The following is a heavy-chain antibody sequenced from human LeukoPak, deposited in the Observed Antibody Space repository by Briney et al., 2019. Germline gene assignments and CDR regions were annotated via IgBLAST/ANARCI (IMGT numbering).Heavy chain of an antibody. CDR2: ISYDGSNK. CDR3: ARDQLAYSGYDTLFAY. Sequence: GGSLRLSCAVSGFTFSSSGMHWVRQAPGKGLEWVAVISYDGSNKYYADSVKGRFTISRDNSKNTLDLQMSSLRAEDTAIYYCARDQLAYSGYDTLFAYWGQGTLVTVSS. D-gene: IGHD5-12*01. J-gene: IGHJ4*02. CDR1: GFTFSSSG. V-gene: IGHV3-30*03.